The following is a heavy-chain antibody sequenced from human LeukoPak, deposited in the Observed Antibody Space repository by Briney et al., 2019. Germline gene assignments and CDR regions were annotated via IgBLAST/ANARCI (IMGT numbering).Heavy chain of an antibody. V-gene: IGHV4-34*01. Sequence: SETLSLTYAVYGGSFSGYYWSWIRQPPGKGLEWIGEINHSGSTNYNPSLMSRVTISVDTSKNQFSLKLSSVTAADTAVYFCARQNYGSAPLRYWGQGTLVTVSS. CDR3: ARQNYGSAPLRY. CDR2: INHSGST. J-gene: IGHJ4*02. CDR1: GGSFSGYY. D-gene: IGHD3-10*01.